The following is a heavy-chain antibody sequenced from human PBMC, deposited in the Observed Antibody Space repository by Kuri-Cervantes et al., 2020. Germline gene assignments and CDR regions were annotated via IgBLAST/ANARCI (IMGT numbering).Heavy chain of an antibody. D-gene: IGHD4-17*01. Sequence: GESLKISCAASGFTFSSYNMNWVRQAPGKGLEWVSSISSSSSYIYYADSVKGRFTVSRDNAKNSVYLQMDSLTAEDTAVYYCARQNDDYEYACDIWGQGTMVTVSS. CDR3: ARQNDDYEYACDI. CDR2: ISSSSSYI. J-gene: IGHJ3*02. V-gene: IGHV3-21*01. CDR1: GFTFSSYN.